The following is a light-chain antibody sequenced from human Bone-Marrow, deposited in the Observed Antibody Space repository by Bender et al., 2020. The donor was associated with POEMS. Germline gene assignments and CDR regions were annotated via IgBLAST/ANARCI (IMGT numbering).Light chain of an antibody. Sequence: QSALTQPASVSGSPGQSITIACTGSSSDVGTYDYVSWYQQHPGKAPKLIIYDVINRPSGISDRFSGSKSGNTASLTISGLQSEDEAAYFCQSYDSDLNGWVFGGGTKLTVL. CDR2: DVI. J-gene: IGLJ3*02. CDR3: QSYDSDLNGWV. V-gene: IGLV2-14*03. CDR1: SSDVGTYDY.